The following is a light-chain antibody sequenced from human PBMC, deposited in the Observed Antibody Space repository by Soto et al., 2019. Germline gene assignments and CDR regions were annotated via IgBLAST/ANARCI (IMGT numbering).Light chain of an antibody. J-gene: IGKJ4*01. Sequence: DIQLTQSPSFLSASVGDRVTISCRASQGIRDFLAWYQQKPGKAPKLLIYAASTLQAGVPTRFSGFASGTEFTLTINNLQPADSATYYCQQFHVYPLTFGGGTKVEIK. CDR1: QGIRDF. V-gene: IGKV1-9*01. CDR2: AAS. CDR3: QQFHVYPLT.